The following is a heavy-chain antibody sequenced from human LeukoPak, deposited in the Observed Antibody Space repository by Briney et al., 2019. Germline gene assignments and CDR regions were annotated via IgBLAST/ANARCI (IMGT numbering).Heavy chain of an antibody. CDR3: AREGRYYDSSGYLFDY. CDR2: IYTSGST. CDR1: GGSISSGSYY. J-gene: IGHJ4*02. D-gene: IGHD3-22*01. V-gene: IGHV4-61*02. Sequence: SETLSLTCTVSGGSISSGSYYWSWIRQPAGKGLEWIGRIYTSGSTNYNPSLKSRVTISVDTSKNQFSLKLSSVTAADTAVYYCAREGRYYDSSGYLFDYWGQGTLVTVSS.